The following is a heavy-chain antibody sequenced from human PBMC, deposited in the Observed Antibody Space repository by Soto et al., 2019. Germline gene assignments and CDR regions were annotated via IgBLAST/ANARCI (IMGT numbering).Heavy chain of an antibody. CDR3: AKGVAVAPYNWFDP. CDR2: ISGSGGST. J-gene: IGHJ5*02. Sequence: GSLRLPCAASGFTFSSYAISWVRKAPGKGLEWVSAISGSGGSTYYADSVKGRFTISRDNSKNTLYLQMNSLRAEDTAVFYCAKGVAVAPYNWFDPWGQGTLVTVSS. V-gene: IGHV3-23*01. CDR1: GFTFSSYA. D-gene: IGHD6-19*01.